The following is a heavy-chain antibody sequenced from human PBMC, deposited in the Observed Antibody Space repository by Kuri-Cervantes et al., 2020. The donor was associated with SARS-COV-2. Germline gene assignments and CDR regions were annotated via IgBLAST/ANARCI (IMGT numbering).Heavy chain of an antibody. CDR3: ARISIAVAGTVFDY. V-gene: IGHV4-39*07. Sequence: SETLSLTCTVSGGSISSSSYYWGWIRQPPGKGLEWIGSIYYSGSTNYNPSLKSRVTISVDTSKNQFSLKLSSVTAADTAVYYCARISIAVAGTVFDYWGQGTLVTVSS. CDR1: GGSISSSSYY. J-gene: IGHJ4*02. CDR2: IYYSGST. D-gene: IGHD6-19*01.